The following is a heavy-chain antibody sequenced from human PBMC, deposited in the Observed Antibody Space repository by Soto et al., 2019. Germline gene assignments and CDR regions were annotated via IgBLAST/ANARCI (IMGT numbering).Heavy chain of an antibody. CDR1: GFTFSSYG. CDR3: AKAQYSSSWYEGFDY. V-gene: IGHV3-30*18. J-gene: IGHJ4*02. CDR2: ISYDGNNK. D-gene: IGHD6-13*01. Sequence: GGSLRLSCAASGFTFSSYGMHWVRQAPGKGLEWVAVISYDGNNKYYADSVKGRFTISRDNSKNTLYLQMNSLRAEDTAVYYCAKAQYSSSWYEGFDYWGQGTLVTVSS.